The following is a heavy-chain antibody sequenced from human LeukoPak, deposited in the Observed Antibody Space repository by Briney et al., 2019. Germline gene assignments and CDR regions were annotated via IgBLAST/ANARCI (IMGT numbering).Heavy chain of an antibody. CDR1: GYTFTGYY. V-gene: IGHV1-2*02. J-gene: IGHJ4*02. D-gene: IGHD6-19*01. Sequence: GASVKVSCKASGYTFTGYYMHWVRQAPGQGLEWMGWINPNSGGTDYAQKFHGRVTMTRDTSISTAYMELRRLRSDDTAMYYCSRDSIPFTSGSYGSYWGQGTLVTVSS. CDR2: INPNSGGT. CDR3: SRDSIPFTSGSYGSY.